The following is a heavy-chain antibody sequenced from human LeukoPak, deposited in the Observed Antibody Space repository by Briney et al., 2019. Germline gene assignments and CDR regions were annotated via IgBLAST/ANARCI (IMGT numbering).Heavy chain of an antibody. D-gene: IGHD6-19*01. J-gene: IGHJ4*02. CDR1: GFTISNNN. CDR2: ISSGGST. CDR3: ARDSSSGWFDY. V-gene: IGHV3-66*01. Sequence: GGSLRLSCAASGFTISNNNMNWVRQAPGKGLEGVSVISSGGSTYYADSVKGRFTISRDNSKNTLYLQMNSLRAEDTALYYCARDSSSGWFDYWGQGILVTVSS.